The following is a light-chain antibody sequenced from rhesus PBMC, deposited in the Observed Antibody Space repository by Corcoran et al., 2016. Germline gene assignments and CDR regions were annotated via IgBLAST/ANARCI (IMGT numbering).Light chain of an antibody. J-gene: IGKJ2*01. Sequence: EIVMTQTPLSLPITSGEPASISCRSSQSLLHTNGNTYLHWYLQKPGQSPQLLINGGSIRASGVPDRFSGSGSGTDFTLKFSMVEEEDVGIYYCVQAIAFPYSFGQGTKVEIK. CDR2: GGS. CDR3: VQAIAFPYS. CDR1: QSLLHTNGNTY. V-gene: IGKV2-72*01.